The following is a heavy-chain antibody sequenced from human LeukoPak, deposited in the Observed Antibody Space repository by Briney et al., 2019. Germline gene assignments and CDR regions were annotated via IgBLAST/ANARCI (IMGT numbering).Heavy chain of an antibody. D-gene: IGHD3-10*01. CDR2: IRFDTNNG. J-gene: IGHJ4*02. CDR1: GFTFSSSG. Sequence: GGSLRPSCAASGFTFSSSGMHWVRQAPGKGLEWVTFIRFDTNNGYYADSVKGRFTISRDNSKNTVYLQMNSLRAEDTAVYYCAKPNYYDSGGYYNLVDYWGQGTLVTVSS. V-gene: IGHV3-30*02. CDR3: AKPNYYDSGGYYNLVDY.